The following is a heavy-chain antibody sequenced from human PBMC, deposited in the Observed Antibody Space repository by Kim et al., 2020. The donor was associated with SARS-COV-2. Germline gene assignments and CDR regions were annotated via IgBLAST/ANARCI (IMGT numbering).Heavy chain of an antibody. J-gene: IGHJ4*02. V-gene: IGHV3-21*01. CDR2: SFM. Sequence: SFMFYAASVKGRFTISRDNAKISLYLQMNSLRAEDTAVYYYARSSRGGNWGQGTLVTFSS. CDR3: ARSSRGGN. D-gene: IGHD3-16*01.